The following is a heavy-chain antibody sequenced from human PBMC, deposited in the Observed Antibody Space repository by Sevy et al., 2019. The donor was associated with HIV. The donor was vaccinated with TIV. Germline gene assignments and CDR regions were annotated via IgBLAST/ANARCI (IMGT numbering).Heavy chain of an antibody. J-gene: IGHJ4*02. CDR3: ARDLPPSATTVAHFDY. D-gene: IGHD4-17*01. V-gene: IGHV3-48*03. CDR1: GFSFSSYE. Sequence: GGSLRLSCAASGFSFSSYEMNWVRQAPGKGLEWISYISHSGTTKFYADSVRGRFTIARDNAKNSLFLQMNSLRAEDTAVYYCARDLPPSATTVAHFDYWGRRTLVTVSS. CDR2: ISHSGTTK.